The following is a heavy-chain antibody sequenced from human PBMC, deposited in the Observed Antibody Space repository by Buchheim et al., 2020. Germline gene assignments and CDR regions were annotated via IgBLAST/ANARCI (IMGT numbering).Heavy chain of an antibody. J-gene: IGHJ4*02. V-gene: IGHV3-23*01. CDR1: GFSFSSYA. Sequence: EVQLLESGGGLVQPGGSLRLSCAASGFSFSSYAMNWVRQAPGKGLEWVSAITGSGGSTDYADSVKGRFTISRDDSKNTLYLQMNSLRAEDTAVYYCAKGPGFFDWLTVDYWGQGTL. CDR3: AKGPGFFDWLTVDY. D-gene: IGHD3-9*01. CDR2: ITGSGGST.